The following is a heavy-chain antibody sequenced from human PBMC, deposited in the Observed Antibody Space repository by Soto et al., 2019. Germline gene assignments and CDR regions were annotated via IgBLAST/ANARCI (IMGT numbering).Heavy chain of an antibody. CDR1: GGSLSGYY. J-gene: IGHJ4*02. Sequence: SETLSLTCAVYGGSLSGYYWSWIRQPPGKGLEWIGEINHSGSTKYNPSLKSRVTILVDTSKNQFSLKLSSVTAEDTAEYYCVRVFDTYYFDLWGQGNMVTVSS. CDR2: INHSGST. CDR3: VRVFDTYYFDL. D-gene: IGHD3-9*01. V-gene: IGHV4-34*01.